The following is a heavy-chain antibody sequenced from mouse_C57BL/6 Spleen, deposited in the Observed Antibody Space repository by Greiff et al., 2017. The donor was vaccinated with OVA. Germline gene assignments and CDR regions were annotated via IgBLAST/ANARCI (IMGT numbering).Heavy chain of an antibody. CDR3: ARSTSQDWYFDV. V-gene: IGHV1-81*01. CDR1: GYTFTSYG. D-gene: IGHD1-1*01. CDR2: IYPRSGNT. Sequence: VQLQQSGAELARPGASVKLSCKASGYTFTSYGLSWVKQRPGPGLEWIGEIYPRSGNTYYNEKFKGKATLTADKSSSTAYMELRSLTSEDSAVYFCARSTSQDWYFDVWGTGTTVTVAS. J-gene: IGHJ1*03.